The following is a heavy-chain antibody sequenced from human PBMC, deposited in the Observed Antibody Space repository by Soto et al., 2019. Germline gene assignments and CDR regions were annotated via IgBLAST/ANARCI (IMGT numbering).Heavy chain of an antibody. CDR3: AKARRPLRVGATSLDY. D-gene: IGHD1-26*01. CDR2: ISGSGGST. V-gene: IGHV3-23*01. J-gene: IGHJ4*02. CDR1: GFTFSSYA. Sequence: GGTLRLSCAASGFTFSSYAMSWVRQAPGKVLEWVSAISGSGGSTYYADSVKGRFTISRDNSKNTLYLQMNSLRAEDTAVYDCAKARRPLRVGATSLDYWGKVTRGIVAS.